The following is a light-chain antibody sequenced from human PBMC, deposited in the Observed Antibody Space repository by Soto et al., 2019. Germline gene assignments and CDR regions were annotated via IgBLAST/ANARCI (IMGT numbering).Light chain of an antibody. CDR1: QSISSY. J-gene: IGKJ1*01. Sequence: DLQLTQSPSSLSASEGERVTISCRASQSISSYLNWYQQKPGKAPKLLIYAASRLQSGVPARFSGSGSGTDFTLTISSLRPEDFATYYCQQSYSTPLWTFGQGTKVEV. V-gene: IGKV1-39*01. CDR2: AAS. CDR3: QQSYSTPLWT.